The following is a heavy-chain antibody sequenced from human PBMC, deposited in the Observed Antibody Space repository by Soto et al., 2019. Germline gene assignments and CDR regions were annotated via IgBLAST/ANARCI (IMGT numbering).Heavy chain of an antibody. D-gene: IGHD3-16*02. V-gene: IGHV3-7*01. CDR2: INPDGSEK. Sequence: PGGSLRLSCAASGFTFRDYWMTWVRQAPGKGLEWVANINPDGSEKSYVDSVKGRFTISKDNGENSLYLQINSLRAEDTAVYYCARVAYRYNGNDYWGQGTLVTVSS. CDR3: ARVAYRYNGNDY. CDR1: GFTFRDYW. J-gene: IGHJ4*02.